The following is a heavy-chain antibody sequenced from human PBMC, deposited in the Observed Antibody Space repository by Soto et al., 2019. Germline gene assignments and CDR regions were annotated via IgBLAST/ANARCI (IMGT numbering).Heavy chain of an antibody. J-gene: IGHJ5*02. CDR1: GGSISSSSYY. D-gene: IGHD2-2*01. CDR3: ATYCISTSCFPDH. CDR2: IFYSGST. V-gene: IGHV4-39*07. Sequence: SETLSLTCTVSGGSISSSSYYWGWIRQPPGKGLEWIGSIFYSGSTYYNPSLKSRVTISVDTSKNQFSLKLSSVTAADTAVYYCATYCISTSCFPDHWGQGTPVTVSS.